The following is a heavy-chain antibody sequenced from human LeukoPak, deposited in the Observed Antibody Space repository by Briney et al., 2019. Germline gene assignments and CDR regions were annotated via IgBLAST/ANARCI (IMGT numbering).Heavy chain of an antibody. D-gene: IGHD2-21*02. CDR1: GGSVSSNSYY. CDR2: VYFSGST. CDR3: ASRISSDFVRS. Sequence: SETLSLTCTVSGGSVSSNSYYWVWIRQPPGKGLEWVGSVYFSGSTYYNPSLMSRVTISLDTSKNQFSLNVDSVTAADTAVYYCASRISSDFVRSWGQGTLVTVSS. J-gene: IGHJ5*02. V-gene: IGHV4-39*07.